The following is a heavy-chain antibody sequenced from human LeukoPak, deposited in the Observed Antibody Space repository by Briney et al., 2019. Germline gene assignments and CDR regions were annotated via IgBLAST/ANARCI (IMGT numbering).Heavy chain of an antibody. J-gene: IGHJ4*02. V-gene: IGHV3-30*04. CDR1: GFIFSNFP. D-gene: IGHD4/OR15-4a*01. CDR3: ARDLGARGFDY. CDR2: ISHDGRVE. Sequence: PGGSLRLSCAASGFIFSNFPMHWVRQAPGKGLEWVTIISHDGRVEIYADSVKGRFTISRDNSKNSLYLQMNSLTDEDTAVYYCARDLGARGFDYWGQGALVTVSS.